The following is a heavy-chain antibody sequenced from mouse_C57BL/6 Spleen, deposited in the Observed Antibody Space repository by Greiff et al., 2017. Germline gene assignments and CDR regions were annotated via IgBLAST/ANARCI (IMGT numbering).Heavy chain of an antibody. J-gene: IGHJ2*01. D-gene: IGHD1-1*01. V-gene: IGHV1-82*01. Sequence: VKLQQSGPELVKPGASVKISCKASGYAFSSSWMNWVKQRPGKGLEWIGRIYPGDGDTNYNGKFKGKATLTADKSSSTAYMQLSSLTSEDSAVYFCARFMGDYWGQGTTLTVPS. CDR3: ARFMGDY. CDR2: IYPGDGDT. CDR1: GYAFSSSW.